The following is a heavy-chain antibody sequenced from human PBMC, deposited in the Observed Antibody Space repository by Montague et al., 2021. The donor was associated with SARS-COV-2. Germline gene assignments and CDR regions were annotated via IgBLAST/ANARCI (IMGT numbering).Heavy chain of an antibody. V-gene: IGHV4-39*01. CDR1: GDSIYKSYCY. J-gene: IGHJ4*02. CDR3: GRRINSGSYFDS. D-gene: IGHD1-26*01. CDR2: VYYSGAT. Sequence: SETLSLTCTVSGDSIYKSYCYWGCIHQPPGKGLEWIGNVYYSGATHYNAAIKSRLTISVDTTRNQFSRKLNSVTAADTVVYYCGRRINSGSYFDSWGQGTRATVPS.